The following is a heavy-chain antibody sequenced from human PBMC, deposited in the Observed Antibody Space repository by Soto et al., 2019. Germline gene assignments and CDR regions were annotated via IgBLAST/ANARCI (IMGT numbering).Heavy chain of an antibody. CDR3: ARDGGYSYGTTPYYFDY. V-gene: IGHV3-48*02. J-gene: IGHJ4*02. D-gene: IGHD5-18*01. Sequence: EVQLVESGGGLVQPGGSLRLSCAASGFTFSSYSMNWVRQAPGKGLEWVSYISSSSSTIYYADSVKDRFTISRDNAKNSLYLQMNSLRDEDTAVYYCARDGGYSYGTTPYYFDYWGQGTLVTVSS. CDR2: ISSSSSTI. CDR1: GFTFSSYS.